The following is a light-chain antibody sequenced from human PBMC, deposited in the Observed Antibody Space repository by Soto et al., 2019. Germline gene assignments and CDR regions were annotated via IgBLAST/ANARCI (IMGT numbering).Light chain of an antibody. CDR2: DVT. J-gene: IGLJ3*02. V-gene: IGLV2-14*03. Sequence: QSVLTQPASVSGSPGQSITISCTGTSSDVGGYDHVSWYQQHPGKAPKLIIYDVTVRASGIYRRLSSSKSDNTASLVVSGLEPEDEADYYCSSYTNKDTLLFGGGTKLTVL. CDR1: SSDVGGYDH. CDR3: SSYTNKDTLL.